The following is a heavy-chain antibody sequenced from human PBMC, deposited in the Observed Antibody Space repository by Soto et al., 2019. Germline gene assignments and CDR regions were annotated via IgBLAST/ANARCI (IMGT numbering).Heavy chain of an antibody. CDR3: ARGGERTWFAP. CDR1: GDTSSSCP. Sequence: SVKGSWKTSGDTSSSCPVCWGLQANGKGLEWMGGIIPIFGTANYAQKFQGRVTITADESTSTAYMELSSLRSEDTAVYYCARGGERTWFAPWGQGTLVTVSS. J-gene: IGHJ5*02. CDR2: IIPIFGTA. V-gene: IGHV1-69*13.